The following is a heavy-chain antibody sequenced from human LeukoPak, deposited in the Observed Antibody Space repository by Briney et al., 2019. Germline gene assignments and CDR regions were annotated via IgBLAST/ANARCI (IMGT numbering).Heavy chain of an antibody. D-gene: IGHD6-19*01. V-gene: IGHV3-23*01. Sequence: PGGSLRLSCAASGFTFSSYVMSWVRQAPGKGLEWVSAISGSGDSTYYADSVKGRFTISRDNSKNTLYLQMNSLRAEDTAVYYCAKSELIAVAGTSHYWGQGTLVTVSS. CDR3: AKSELIAVAGTSHY. CDR2: ISGSGDST. J-gene: IGHJ4*02. CDR1: GFTFSSYV.